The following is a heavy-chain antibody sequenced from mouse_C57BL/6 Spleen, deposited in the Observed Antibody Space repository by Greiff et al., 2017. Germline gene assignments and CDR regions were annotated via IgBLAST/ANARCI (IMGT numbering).Heavy chain of an antibody. J-gene: IGHJ4*01. CDR3: ARDHDGYFYAMDY. CDR1: GFTFSDFY. Sequence: EVKLVESGGGLVQSGRSLRLSCATSGFTFSDFYMEWVRQAPGKGLEWIAARRNKANDYTTEYSASVKGRFIVSRDTSQSILYLQMNALRAEDTAIYYCARDHDGYFYAMDYWGQGTSVTVSS. D-gene: IGHD2-3*01. V-gene: IGHV7-1*01. CDR2: RRNKANDYTT.